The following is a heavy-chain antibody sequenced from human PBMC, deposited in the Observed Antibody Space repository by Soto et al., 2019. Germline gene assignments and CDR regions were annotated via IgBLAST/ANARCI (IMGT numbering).Heavy chain of an antibody. Sequence: SETLSRTCAVYGGSFSCYYWSWIRQPPGKGLEWIGEINRSGSTNYNPSLKSRVTISVDTSKNQFSLKLSSVTAADTAVYYCARASADYDILTGYYGARYYYYYYGMDVWGQGTTVTVSS. D-gene: IGHD3-9*01. CDR3: ARASADYDILTGYYGARYYYYYYGMDV. J-gene: IGHJ6*02. V-gene: IGHV4-34*01. CDR1: GGSFSCYY. CDR2: INRSGST.